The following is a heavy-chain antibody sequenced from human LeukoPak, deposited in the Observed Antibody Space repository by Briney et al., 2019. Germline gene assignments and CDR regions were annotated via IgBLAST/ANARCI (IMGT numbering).Heavy chain of an antibody. Sequence: ESLKISCRGSGYSFNTYWIGWVRQMPGKGLEWMGIIYPGDSDTRYSPSFQGQVTVSADKSINTAYLQWSSLKASDTAMYYCARRQGCSSTSCPPDYWGQGTLVTVSS. V-gene: IGHV5-51*01. J-gene: IGHJ4*02. CDR3: ARRQGCSSTSCPPDY. D-gene: IGHD2-2*01. CDR2: IYPGDSDT. CDR1: GYSFNTYW.